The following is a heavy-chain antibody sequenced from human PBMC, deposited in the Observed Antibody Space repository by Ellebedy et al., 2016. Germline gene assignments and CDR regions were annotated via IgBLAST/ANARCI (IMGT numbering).Heavy chain of an antibody. CDR1: GFTFSSYW. Sequence: GESLKISCAASGFTFSSYWMHWARQAPGKGLVWVSRINSDGSSTSYADSVRGRFTISRDNAKNTLYLQMSSLGAEDTAVYYCTRGTGGYDPWGQGTLVTVSS. CDR2: INSDGSST. J-gene: IGHJ5*02. CDR3: TRGTGGYDP. V-gene: IGHV3-74*01. D-gene: IGHD5-12*01.